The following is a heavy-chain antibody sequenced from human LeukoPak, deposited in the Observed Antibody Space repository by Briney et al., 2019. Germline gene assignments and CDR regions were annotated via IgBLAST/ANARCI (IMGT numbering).Heavy chain of an antibody. Sequence: SETLSLTCTVSGGSISSYYWSWIRQPPGKGLEWIGYIYYSGSTNYNPSLKSRVTISVDTSKNQFSLKLSSVTAADTAVYYCAREEMTTVNKFDYWGQGTLVTVSS. D-gene: IGHD4-17*01. V-gene: IGHV4-59*12. CDR3: AREEMTTVNKFDY. J-gene: IGHJ4*02. CDR2: IYYSGST. CDR1: GGSISSYY.